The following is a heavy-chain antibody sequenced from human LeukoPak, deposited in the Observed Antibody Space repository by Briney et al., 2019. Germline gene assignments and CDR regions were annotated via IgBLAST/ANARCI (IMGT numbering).Heavy chain of an antibody. D-gene: IGHD5-24*01. CDR2: IYPGDSDT. CDR3: ARQGRDGSAFDY. Sequence: GESLNISCKGSGYRFTSYWIGWVRQMRGKGLEWMGIIYPGDSDTRYSPSFQGQVAISADKSVSTAYLQWSSLKASDTAMYYCARQGRDGSAFDYWGQGILVTVSS. V-gene: IGHV5-51*01. CDR1: GYRFTSYW. J-gene: IGHJ4*02.